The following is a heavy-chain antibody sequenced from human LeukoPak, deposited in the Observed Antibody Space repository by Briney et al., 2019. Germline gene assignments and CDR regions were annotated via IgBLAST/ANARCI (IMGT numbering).Heavy chain of an antibody. J-gene: IGHJ4*02. Sequence: SETLSLTCAVSGYSISSDNYWVWIRQPPGQGLEWTGGIYHSGRTYYNPSLKSGVTMSVDTSKTHFSLKLSLVTAADTAVYYCARAPRDSSSSNYMRRFDYWGQGTLGTVSS. CDR2: IYHSGRT. V-gene: IGHV4-38-2*01. CDR3: ARAPRDSSSSNYMRRFDY. CDR1: GYSISSDNY. D-gene: IGHD3-22*01.